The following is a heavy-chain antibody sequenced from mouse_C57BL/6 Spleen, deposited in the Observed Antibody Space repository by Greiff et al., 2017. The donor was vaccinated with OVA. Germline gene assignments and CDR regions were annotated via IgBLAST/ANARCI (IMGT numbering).Heavy chain of an antibody. J-gene: IGHJ3*01. CDR2: IWGDGST. D-gene: IGHD3-2*02. Sequence: VKLQESGPGLVAPSQSLSITCTVSGFSLTSYGVSWVRQPPGKGLEWLGVIWGDGSTNYHSALISRMSISKDNSKSQVILKLNSLQTDDTATYYCAKQTAQVPFAYWGQGTLVTVSA. V-gene: IGHV2-3*01. CDR1: GFSLTSYG. CDR3: AKQTAQVPFAY.